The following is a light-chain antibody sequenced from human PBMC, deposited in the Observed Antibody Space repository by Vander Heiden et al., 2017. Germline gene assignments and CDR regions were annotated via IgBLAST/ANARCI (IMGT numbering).Light chain of an antibody. Sequence: ALTQPASLSGSPGQTITISCTRTSSDVGGNNYVCQYQQRPGKAPKLLIYDVTSRPSGISIRFSGSKSGNTASLTNSGVQAEDEADYYCSSYRSSSIVVFGGGTKLTVL. J-gene: IGLJ2*01. CDR1: SSDVGGNNY. V-gene: IGLV2-14*01. CDR3: SSYRSSSIVV. CDR2: DVT.